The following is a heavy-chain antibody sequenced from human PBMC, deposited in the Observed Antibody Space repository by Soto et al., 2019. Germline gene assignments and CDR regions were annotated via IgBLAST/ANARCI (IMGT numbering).Heavy chain of an antibody. CDR1: GYTFTSYG. V-gene: IGHV1-18*01. J-gene: IGHJ2*01. CDR2: ISAYNGNT. CDR3: ARPSHLSSNAHTYWYFYC. D-gene: IGHD1-1*01. Sequence: ASVKVSCKASGYTFTSYGISWVRQAPGQGLEWMGWISAYNGNTNYAQKLQGRVTMTTDTSTSTAYMELRSLRSDDTAVYYCARPSHLSSNAHTYWYFYCWGRGTLVTVSS.